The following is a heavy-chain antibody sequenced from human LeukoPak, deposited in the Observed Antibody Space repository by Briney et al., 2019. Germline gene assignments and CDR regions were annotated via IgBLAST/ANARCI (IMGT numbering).Heavy chain of an antibody. CDR3: ARNRVPYYYDSSGYSPFDY. D-gene: IGHD3-22*01. V-gene: IGHV1-2*02. J-gene: IGHJ4*02. Sequence: ASVKVSCKASGYTFTGYYMHWLRQAPGQGLEWMGWINPNSGGTNYAQKFQGRVTMTRDTSISTAYMELSRLRSDDTAVYYCARNRVPYYYDSSGYSPFDYWGQGTLVTVSS. CDR2: INPNSGGT. CDR1: GYTFTGYY.